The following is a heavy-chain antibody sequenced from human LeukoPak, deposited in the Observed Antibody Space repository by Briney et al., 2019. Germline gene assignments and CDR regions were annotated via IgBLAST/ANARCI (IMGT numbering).Heavy chain of an antibody. D-gene: IGHD5-18*01. CDR2: IYTSGST. Sequence: PSQTLSLTCTVSGGSISSGSYYWSWIRQPAGKGLEWIGRIYTSGSTDYNPSLKSRVTISVDTSKNQFSLKLSSVTAADTAVYYCARDPRPRTAGDWYFDLWGRGTLVTVSS. J-gene: IGHJ2*01. CDR3: ARDPRPRTAGDWYFDL. CDR1: GGSISSGSYY. V-gene: IGHV4-61*02.